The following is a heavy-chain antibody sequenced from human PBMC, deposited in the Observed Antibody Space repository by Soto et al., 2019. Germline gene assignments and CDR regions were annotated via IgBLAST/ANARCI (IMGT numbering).Heavy chain of an antibody. Sequence: GGSLRLSCAASGFTFSSYAMSWVRQAPGKGLEWVSAISGSGGSTYYADSVKGRFTISRDNSKNTLYLQMNSLRAEDTAVYYCAKTITFGGVIAQFDYWGQGTLVTVSS. CDR3: AKTITFGGVIAQFDY. CDR1: GFTFSSYA. V-gene: IGHV3-23*01. CDR2: ISGSGGST. J-gene: IGHJ4*02. D-gene: IGHD3-16*02.